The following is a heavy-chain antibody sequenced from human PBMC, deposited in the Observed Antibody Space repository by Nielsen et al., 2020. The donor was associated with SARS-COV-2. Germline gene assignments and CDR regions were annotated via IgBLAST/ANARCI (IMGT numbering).Heavy chain of an antibody. Sequence: SGPTLVKPTQTLTLTCTFSGFSLSTSGMCVSWIRQPPGKALEWLARIDWDDDKYYNTSLKTRLTISKDTSKNQVVLTMTNMDPVDTATYYCARTSLSSGGSPRYDYWGQGTLVTVSS. V-gene: IGHV2-70*11. CDR1: GFSLSTSGMC. CDR3: ARTSLSSGGSPRYDY. CDR2: IDWDDDK. J-gene: IGHJ4*02. D-gene: IGHD2-15*01.